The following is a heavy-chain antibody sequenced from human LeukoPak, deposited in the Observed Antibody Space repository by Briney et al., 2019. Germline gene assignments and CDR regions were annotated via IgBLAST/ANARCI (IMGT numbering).Heavy chain of an antibody. CDR1: GFTFSSYE. V-gene: IGHV3-48*03. J-gene: IGHJ6*04. CDR2: VSSSGSTI. Sequence: AGGSLRLSCAASGFTFSSYEMNWVRQAPGKGLEWVSYVSSSGSTIYYADSVKGRFTISRDNAKNSLYLQMNSLRAEDTGVYYCARRGQWPGLHYYYGMDVLGKGTTVTGSS. CDR3: ARRGQWPGLHYYYGMDV. D-gene: IGHD6-19*01.